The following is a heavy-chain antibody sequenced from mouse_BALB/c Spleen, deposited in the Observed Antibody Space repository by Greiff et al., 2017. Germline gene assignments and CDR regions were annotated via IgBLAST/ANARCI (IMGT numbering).Heavy chain of an antibody. J-gene: IGHJ4*01. CDR2: ISSGGSYT. Sequence: EVQRVESGGGLVKPGGSLKLSCAASGFTFSSYAMSWVRQTPEKRLEWVATISSGGSYTYYPDSVKGRFTISRDNAKNTLYLQMSSLRSEDTAMYYCARQKASMDYWGQGTSVTVSS. CDR1: GFTFSSYA. V-gene: IGHV5-9-3*01. CDR3: ARQKASMDY.